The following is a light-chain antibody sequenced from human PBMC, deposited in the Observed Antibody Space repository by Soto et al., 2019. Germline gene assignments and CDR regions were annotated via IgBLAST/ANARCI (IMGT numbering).Light chain of an antibody. V-gene: IGLV2-14*01. CDR3: SSYTSSSIDYV. CDR2: EVS. CDR1: SSDVGGYNY. Sequence: QSALTQPASVSGSPGQSITISCTGTSSDVGGYNYVSWYQQHPGKAPKLMIYEVSNRPSGVFNRISGSKSGNTASLTISGLQAEDEADYYCSSYTSSSIDYVFGTGTKLTVL. J-gene: IGLJ1*01.